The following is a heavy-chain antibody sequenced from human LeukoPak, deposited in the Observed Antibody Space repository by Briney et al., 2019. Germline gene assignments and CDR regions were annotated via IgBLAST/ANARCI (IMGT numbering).Heavy chain of an antibody. J-gene: IGHJ4*02. V-gene: IGHV4-61*02. Sequence: SETLSLTCTVSGGSISSGSYYWSWIRPPAGKGLEWIGRIYTSGSTNYNPSLKSRVTISVDTSKNQFSLKLSSVTAADTAVYYCARGIKVTYTFDYWGQGTLVTVSS. CDR3: ARGIKVTYTFDY. D-gene: IGHD3-16*01. CDR1: GGSISSGSYY. CDR2: IYTSGST.